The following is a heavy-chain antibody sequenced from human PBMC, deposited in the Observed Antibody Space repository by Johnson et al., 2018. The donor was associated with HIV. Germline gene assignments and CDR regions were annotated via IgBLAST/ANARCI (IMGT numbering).Heavy chain of an antibody. V-gene: IGHV3-48*04. CDR3: ASEVEYSTLGGV. Sequence: MLLVESGGGVVRPGGSLRLSCAASGFTFDDYGMSWVRQAPGKGLEGVASITSGRNTIYYADSVKGRFTISRDNAKRSLSLQMNSLRADDTAVYYCASEVEYSTLGGVWGQGTVVTVSS. J-gene: IGHJ3*01. CDR2: ITSGRNTI. D-gene: IGHD6-6*01. CDR1: GFTFDDYG.